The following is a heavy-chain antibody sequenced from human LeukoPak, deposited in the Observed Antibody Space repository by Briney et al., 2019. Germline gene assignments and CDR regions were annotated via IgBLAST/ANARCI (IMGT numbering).Heavy chain of an antibody. J-gene: IGHJ1*01. Sequence: ASVKASCKASGYTFTGYYMHWVRQAPGQGLEWIGWVNPNSGGTNYAQKFQGRVTMTRDMSTSTVYMELSSLRSEDTAVYYCAREVSTKGYYDSSGYYYFQHWGQGTLVTVSS. CDR1: GYTFTGYY. CDR3: AREVSTKGYYDSSGYYYFQH. CDR2: VNPNSGGT. D-gene: IGHD3-22*01. V-gene: IGHV1-2*02.